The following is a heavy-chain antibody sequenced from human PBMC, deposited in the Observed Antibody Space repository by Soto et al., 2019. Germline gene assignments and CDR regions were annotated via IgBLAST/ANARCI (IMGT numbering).Heavy chain of an antibody. CDR2: IITYNGNT. V-gene: IGHV1-18*01. CDR1: GYTFSSYA. J-gene: IGHJ4*02. CDR3: ARTGPPVDY. Sequence: QVQLVQSGAEVKKPGASVKVSCKASGYTFSSYAISWVRQAPGQGLEWMGWIITYNGNTYYAQKLQGRVTMTTDTSTTTAYMDLRSLRSDDTAVYYCARTGPPVDYWGQGTLVPVSS.